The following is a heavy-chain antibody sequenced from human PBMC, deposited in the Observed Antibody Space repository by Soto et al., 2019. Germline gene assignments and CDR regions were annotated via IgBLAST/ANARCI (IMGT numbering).Heavy chain of an antibody. D-gene: IGHD3-10*01. CDR3: ARGGGSPSWFVP. V-gene: IGHV1-46*01. J-gene: IGHJ5*02. CDR1: GYTFTNYF. Sequence: QVQLVQSGAEVKKPGASVKVSCQASGYTFTNYFVHWVRQAPGQGLEWMGIINPCGGSTRYAQKFQGRVTMTRDRSQRTVYLALSSLSSEDTGVYYGARGGGSPSWFVPWGQGTLVTVSS. CDR2: INPCGGST.